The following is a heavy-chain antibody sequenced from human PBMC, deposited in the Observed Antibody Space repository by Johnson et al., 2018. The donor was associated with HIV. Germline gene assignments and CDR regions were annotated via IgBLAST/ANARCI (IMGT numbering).Heavy chain of an antibody. Sequence: QVQLVESGGGLVQPGRSLRLSCAASGFTFDDYAMHWVRQAPGKGLEWVAFIRYDGSNKYYADSVTGRFSISRDNSKNTRYLQMNSLRAEDTAVYCCATGSSGIGAFDIWGQGTMVTVSS. CDR3: ATGSSGIGAFDI. V-gene: IGHV3-33*08. J-gene: IGHJ3*02. D-gene: IGHD1-26*01. CDR1: GFTFDDYA. CDR2: IRYDGSNK.